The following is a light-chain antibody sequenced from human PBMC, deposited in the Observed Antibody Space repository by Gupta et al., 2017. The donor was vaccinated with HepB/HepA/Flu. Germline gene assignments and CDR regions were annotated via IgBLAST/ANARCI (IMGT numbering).Light chain of an antibody. CDR3: QQENSYPWT. J-gene: IGKJ1*01. CDR1: QSISSW. CDR2: KAS. Sequence: IQMTQSPSTLSASVGDRVTITCRASQSISSWLAWYQQKPGKAPKLLIYKASSVESGVPSRFSGSGSGTEFTLTISSLQPDDFATYYCQQENSYPWTFGQGTKVEIK. V-gene: IGKV1-5*03.